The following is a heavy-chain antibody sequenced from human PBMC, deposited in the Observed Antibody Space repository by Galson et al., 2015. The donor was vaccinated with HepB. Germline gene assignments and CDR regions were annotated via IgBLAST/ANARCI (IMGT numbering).Heavy chain of an antibody. CDR1: GYTFTSYD. CDR3: ARVLSIVGAPLLAY. Sequence: SVKVSCKASGYTFTSYDINWVRQATGQGLEWMGWMNPNSGNTGYAQKFQGRVTMTRNTSISTAYLDLSSLRSEDTALYYCARVLSIVGAPLLAYWGQGTLVTVSS. V-gene: IGHV1-8*01. D-gene: IGHD1-26*01. J-gene: IGHJ4*02. CDR2: MNPNSGNT.